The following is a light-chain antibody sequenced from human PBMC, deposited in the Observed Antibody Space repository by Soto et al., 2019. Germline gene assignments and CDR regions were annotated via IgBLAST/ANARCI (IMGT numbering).Light chain of an antibody. CDR2: GAS. V-gene: IGKV3-15*01. CDR1: QSVSSN. J-gene: IGKJ2*01. Sequence: EIVMTQSPATLSVSPGARATVSCRASQSVSSNLAWYQQKPGQAPRLLIYGASTRATGIPSRFSGSGSGTDFTLTISSLQSEDFSVYYCQQYNNWPRTFGQGTKLEIK. CDR3: QQYNNWPRT.